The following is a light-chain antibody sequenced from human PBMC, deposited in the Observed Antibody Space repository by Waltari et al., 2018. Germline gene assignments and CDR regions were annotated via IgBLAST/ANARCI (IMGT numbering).Light chain of an antibody. Sequence: DIQMPQSPSSLSASVGDRVTITCRASQGIRNYLAWYQQKPGKVPKLLIYAASTLQSGVPSRCSGSGSGTDITLTISSLQPEDVETYYCQKYNSARWITFGQGTRLEIK. CDR3: QKYNSARWIT. J-gene: IGKJ5*01. CDR1: QGIRNY. CDR2: AAS. V-gene: IGKV1-27*01.